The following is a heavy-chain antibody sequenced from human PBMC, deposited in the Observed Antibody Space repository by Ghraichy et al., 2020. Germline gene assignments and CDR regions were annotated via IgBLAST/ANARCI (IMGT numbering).Heavy chain of an antibody. CDR3: ARGRYSSGWYFVY. D-gene: IGHD6-19*01. CDR1: GGSFSGYY. Sequence: TLSLTCAVYGGSFSGYYWSWIRQPPGKGLEWIGEINHSGSTNYNPSLKSRVTISVDTSKNQFSLKLSSVTAADTAVYYCARGRYSSGWYFVYWGQGTLVTVSS. J-gene: IGHJ4*02. V-gene: IGHV4-34*01. CDR2: INHSGST.